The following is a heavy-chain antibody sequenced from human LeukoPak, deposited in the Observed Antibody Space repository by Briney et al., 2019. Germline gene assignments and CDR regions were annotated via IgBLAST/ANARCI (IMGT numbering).Heavy chain of an antibody. CDR1: GFTFSSYS. CDR3: ARDPSRGWFGIGFDP. J-gene: IGHJ5*02. D-gene: IGHD3-10*01. V-gene: IGHV3-21*01. CDR2: ISSSSSYI. Sequence: GGSLRLSCAASGFTFSSYSMNWVCQAPGKGLEWVSSISSSSSYIYYADSVKGRFTISRDNAKNSLYLQMNSLRAEDTAVYYCARDPSRGWFGIGFDPWGQGTLVTVSS.